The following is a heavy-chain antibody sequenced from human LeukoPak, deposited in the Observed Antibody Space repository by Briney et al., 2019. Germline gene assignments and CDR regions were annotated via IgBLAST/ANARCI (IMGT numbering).Heavy chain of an antibody. Sequence: GASVKVSCTASGYXFTGYYIYWERQAPGHGVEWMGWISPNSGGTNFAQKFQGRVTMTRDTSISTAFMELSGLRSDDTAVYYCARELYSGSYYVAYWGQGTLVTVSS. CDR1: GYXFTGYY. V-gene: IGHV1-2*02. D-gene: IGHD1-26*01. CDR2: ISPNSGGT. CDR3: ARELYSGSYYVAY. J-gene: IGHJ4*02.